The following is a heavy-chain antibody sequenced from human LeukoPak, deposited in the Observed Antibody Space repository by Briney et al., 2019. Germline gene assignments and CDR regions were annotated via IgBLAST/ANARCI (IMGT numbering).Heavy chain of an antibody. CDR1: GFTFSDYY. CDR2: ISSSGSTI. Sequence: GGSLRLSCAASGFTFSDYYMSWIRQAPGKGLEWVSYISSSGSTIYYADSVKGRFTISRDNAKNSLYLQMNSLRAEDTAVYYCARGLLPYYYYYMDVWGKGTTVTVSS. D-gene: IGHD2-15*01. J-gene: IGHJ6*03. CDR3: ARGLLPYYYYYMDV. V-gene: IGHV3-11*01.